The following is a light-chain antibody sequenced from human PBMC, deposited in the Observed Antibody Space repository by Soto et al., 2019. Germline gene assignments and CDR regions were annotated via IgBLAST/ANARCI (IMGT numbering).Light chain of an antibody. Sequence: EIVMTQSPATLSVSPGERATLSCRASQSVSSNLAWYQQKPGQAPRLLIYGASTRATCIPARFSGSGSGTEFTLTISSLQSEDFAVYYCQHYNNWPRTFGQGTKVEIK. J-gene: IGKJ1*01. CDR2: GAS. V-gene: IGKV3-15*01. CDR1: QSVSSN. CDR3: QHYNNWPRT.